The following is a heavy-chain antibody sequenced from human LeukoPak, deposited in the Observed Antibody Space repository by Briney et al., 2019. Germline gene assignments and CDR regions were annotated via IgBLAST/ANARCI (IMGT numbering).Heavy chain of an antibody. Sequence: PGRSLRLSCAASGFTFSNAWMSWVRQAPGKGLEWVGRIKSKTDGGTTDYAAPVKGRFTISRDDSKNTLYLQMNSLKTEDTAVYYCTTDPDYYDSSGYSDYWGQGTLVTVSS. J-gene: IGHJ4*02. V-gene: IGHV3-15*01. CDR2: IKSKTDGGTT. CDR3: TTDPDYYDSSGYSDY. D-gene: IGHD3-22*01. CDR1: GFTFSNAW.